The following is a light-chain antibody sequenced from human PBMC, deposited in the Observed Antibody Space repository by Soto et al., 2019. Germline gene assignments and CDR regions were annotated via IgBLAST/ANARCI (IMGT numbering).Light chain of an antibody. Sequence: DIQVTQHPSSLSASVGDRVTITCRASQGIKNYLAWYQQKPGETPKLLIYAASTLESGIPPRFSGSGSGTDFTRTINNLQPEDGATYYCQRYYNAPFTFGGGTKVEIK. CDR2: AAS. CDR3: QRYYNAPFT. CDR1: QGIKNY. V-gene: IGKV1-27*01. J-gene: IGKJ4*01.